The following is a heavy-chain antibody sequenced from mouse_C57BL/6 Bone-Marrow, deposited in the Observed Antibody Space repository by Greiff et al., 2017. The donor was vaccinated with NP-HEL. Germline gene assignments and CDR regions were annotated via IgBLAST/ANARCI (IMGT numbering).Heavy chain of an antibody. CDR1: GYTFTSYW. J-gene: IGHJ3*01. V-gene: IGHV1-69*01. Sequence: QVQLKQPGAELVMPGASVKLSCKASGYTFTSYWMHWVKQRPGQGLEWIGEIDPSDSYTNYNQKFKGKSTLTVDKSSSTAYMQLSSLTSEDSAVYYCARSPRSAWFAYWGQGTLVTVSA. CDR3: ARSPRSAWFAY. CDR2: IDPSDSYT.